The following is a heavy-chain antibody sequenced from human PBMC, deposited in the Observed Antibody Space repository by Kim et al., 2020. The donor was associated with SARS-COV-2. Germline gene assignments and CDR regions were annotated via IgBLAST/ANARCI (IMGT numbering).Heavy chain of an antibody. V-gene: IGHV3-33*01. D-gene: IGHD6-19*01. J-gene: IGHJ4*02. Sequence: GGSLRLSCAASGFTFSSYGMHWVRQAPGKGLEWVAVIWYDGSNKYYADSVKGRFTISRDNSKNTLYLQMNSLRAEDTAVYYCARDSVAVAGRKGFDYWGQGTLVTVSS. CDR1: GFTFSSYG. CDR2: IWYDGSNK. CDR3: ARDSVAVAGRKGFDY.